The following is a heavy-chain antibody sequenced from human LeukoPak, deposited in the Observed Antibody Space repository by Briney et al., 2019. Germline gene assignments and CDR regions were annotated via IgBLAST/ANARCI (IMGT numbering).Heavy chain of an antibody. V-gene: IGHV3-23*01. Sequence: GGSLRLSCAASGFTFSSYTMSWVRHAPGKGLEWVSAISSNGGGTYYADSVQGRFTISSDNSKNTLYLQMNSLRAEDTAVYYCAKFFRADDCESSGYYFDYWGEGTLVTVSS. J-gene: IGHJ4*02. CDR3: AKFFRADDCESSGYYFDY. D-gene: IGHD3-22*01. CDR1: GFTFSSYT. CDR2: ISSNGGGT.